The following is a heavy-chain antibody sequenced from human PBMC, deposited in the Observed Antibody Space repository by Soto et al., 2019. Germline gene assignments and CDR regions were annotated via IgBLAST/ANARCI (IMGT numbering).Heavy chain of an antibody. D-gene: IGHD2-8*02. CDR1: GFTFSSYG. CDR3: AKEILLVKYYYYGMDV. J-gene: IGHJ6*02. Sequence: PGGSLRLSCAASGFTFSSYGMHWVRQAPGKGLEWVAVISYDGSNKYYADSVKGRFTISRDNSKNTLYLQMNSLRAEDTAVYYCAKEILLVKYYYYGMDVWGQGTTVTVSS. V-gene: IGHV3-30*18. CDR2: ISYDGSNK.